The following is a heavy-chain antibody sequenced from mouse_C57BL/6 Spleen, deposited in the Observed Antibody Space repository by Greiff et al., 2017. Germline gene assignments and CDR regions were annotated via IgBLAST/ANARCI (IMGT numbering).Heavy chain of an antibody. CDR2: IYPGSGST. D-gene: IGHD1-1*01. J-gene: IGHJ2*01. CDR3: ARRVYYYGSSYGPFDY. V-gene: IGHV1-55*01. Sequence: QVHVKQPGAELVKPGASVKMSCKASGYTFTSYWITWVKQRPGQGLEWIGDIYPGSGSTNYNEKFKSKATLTVDTSSSTAYMQLSSLTSEDSAVYYCARRVYYYGSSYGPFDYWGQGTTLTVSS. CDR1: GYTFTSYW.